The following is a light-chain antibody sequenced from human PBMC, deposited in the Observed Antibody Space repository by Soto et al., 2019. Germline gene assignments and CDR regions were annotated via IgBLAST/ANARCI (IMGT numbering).Light chain of an antibody. V-gene: IGKV3-20*01. CDR1: QSVSRNY. CDR2: GASN. CDR3: QQYGTSPQT. J-gene: IGKJ1*01. Sequence: EVVLTQSPGTLSLSPGERATLSCKASQSVSRNYFAWYQQKPGQAPRLLISGASNSRATGVPHRFSGGGSGTDFILTISRLEPEDFAVYFCQQYGTSPQTFGQGTKVEIK.